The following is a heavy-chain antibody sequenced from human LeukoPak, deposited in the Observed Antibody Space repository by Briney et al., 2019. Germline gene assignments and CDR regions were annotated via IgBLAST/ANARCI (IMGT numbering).Heavy chain of an antibody. CDR2: IYYSGST. J-gene: IGHJ5*02. D-gene: IGHD2-8*01. CDR1: GGSISSSSYY. Sequence: KPSETLSLTCTVSGGSISSSSYYWGWIRQPPGKGLEWIGSIYYSGSTNYNPSLKSRVTISVDTSKNQFSLKLSSVTAADTAAYYCARPSGGYCTNGVCRQFDPWGQGTLVPVSS. CDR3: ARPSGGYCTNGVCRQFDP. V-gene: IGHV4-39*01.